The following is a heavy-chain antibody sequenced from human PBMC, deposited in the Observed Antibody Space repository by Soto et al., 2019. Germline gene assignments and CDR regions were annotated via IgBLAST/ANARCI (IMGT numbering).Heavy chain of an antibody. V-gene: IGHV1-69*01. Sequence: QVQLVQSGAEVKKPGSSVKVSCKASGGTFSSYAISWVRQAPGQGLEWMGGIIPIFGTANYAQKFQGRVTITADEYTSTAYMDLRRLRSEDTAVYYCARDNGGNSGLSGWFDPWGQGTLVTVSS. J-gene: IGHJ5*02. D-gene: IGHD2-21*02. CDR3: ARDNGGNSGLSGWFDP. CDR1: GGTFSSYA. CDR2: IIPIFGTA.